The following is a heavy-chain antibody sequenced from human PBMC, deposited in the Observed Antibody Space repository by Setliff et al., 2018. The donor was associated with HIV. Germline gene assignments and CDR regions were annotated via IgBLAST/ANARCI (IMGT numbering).Heavy chain of an antibody. CDR3: ARERQWLERDYFDY. J-gene: IGHJ4*02. D-gene: IGHD6-19*01. Sequence: SETLSLTCTVSGGSISSHYWGWIRQPPGKGLEWIGYIYYSGSTNYNPSLKSRVTISVDTSKKQFSLKLSSVTAADTAVYYCARERQWLERDYFDYWGQGTLVTVSS. CDR2: IYYSGST. CDR1: GGSISSHY. V-gene: IGHV4-59*11.